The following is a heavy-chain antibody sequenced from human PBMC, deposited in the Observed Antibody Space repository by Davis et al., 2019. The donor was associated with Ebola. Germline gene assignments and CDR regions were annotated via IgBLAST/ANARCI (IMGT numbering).Heavy chain of an antibody. CDR3: ARGYSYGSRIFDY. Sequence: MPSETLSLTCAVYGGSFSGYYWSWIRQPPGKGLEWIGEINHSGSTNYNPSLKSRVTISVDTSKNQFSLKLSSVTAADMAVYYCARGYSYGSRIFDYWGQGTLVTVSS. CDR2: INHSGST. V-gene: IGHV4-34*01. D-gene: IGHD5-18*01. J-gene: IGHJ4*02. CDR1: GGSFSGYY.